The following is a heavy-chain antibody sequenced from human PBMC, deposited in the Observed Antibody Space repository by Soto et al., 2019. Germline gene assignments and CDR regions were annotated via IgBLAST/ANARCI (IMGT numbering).Heavy chain of an antibody. CDR2: INPSGGST. J-gene: IGHJ6*02. Sequence: ASVKVSCKASGYTFASYYMHWVRQAPGQGLEWMGIINPSGGSTSYAQKFQGRVTMTRDTSTSTVYMELSSLRSEDTAVYYCAKDGRPRGSSWYDHYYYGMDVWGQGTTVTVSS. CDR3: AKDGRPRGSSWYDHYYYGMDV. CDR1: GYTFASYY. V-gene: IGHV1-46*01. D-gene: IGHD6-13*01.